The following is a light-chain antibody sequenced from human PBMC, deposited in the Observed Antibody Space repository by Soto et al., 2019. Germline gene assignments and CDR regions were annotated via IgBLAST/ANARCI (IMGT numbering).Light chain of an antibody. CDR2: KAS. CDR3: QQYSSSSVT. V-gene: IGKV1-5*03. J-gene: IGKJ2*01. CDR1: QSISNW. Sequence: DIPMTQSPSSLSASVGDRVTITCRASQSISNWLAWFQQKPGKAPKLLIQKASSLESGVPSRFSGGGSGTEFTLTISSLQPDDFATYYCQQYSSSSVTFGPGTNLEI.